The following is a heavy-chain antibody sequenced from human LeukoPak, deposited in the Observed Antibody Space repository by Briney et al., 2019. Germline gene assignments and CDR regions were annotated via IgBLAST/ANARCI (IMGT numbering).Heavy chain of an antibody. CDR1: WFTFDDSS. CDR3: TRDCSGGNCYDEMDV. J-gene: IGHJ4*02. D-gene: IGHD2-15*01. V-gene: IGHV3-49*04. Sequence: GGSLRLSCTTSWFTFDDSSMSWGRQAPGKGLEWVGFIRSKAYGGTLEYAASVKGRFTISRDDSKNIAYLQMNSLKTEDTAVYYCTRDCSGGNCYDEMDVWGQGTLVTVSS. CDR2: IRSKAYGGTL.